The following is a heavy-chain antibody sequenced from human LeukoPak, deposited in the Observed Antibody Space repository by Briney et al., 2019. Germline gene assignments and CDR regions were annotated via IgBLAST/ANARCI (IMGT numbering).Heavy chain of an antibody. D-gene: IGHD5-18*01. CDR1: GGSISSYY. CDR2: IYYSGST. Sequence: SETLSLTCTVSGGSISSYYWSWIRQPPGKGLEWIGYIYYSGSTNYNPSLKSRVTISLDTSKNQFSLKLSSVTAADTAVYYCARRRDTAMVTDPYYFDYWGQGTLVTVSS. V-gene: IGHV4-59*08. CDR3: ARRRDTAMVTDPYYFDY. J-gene: IGHJ4*02.